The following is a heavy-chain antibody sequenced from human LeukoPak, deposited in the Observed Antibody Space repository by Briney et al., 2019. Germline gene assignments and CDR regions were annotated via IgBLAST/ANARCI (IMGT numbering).Heavy chain of an antibody. CDR3: ARGWNVVVPAAGAYYYGMDV. CDR1: GVSFSGYY. Sequence: PSETLSLTCAVYGVSFSGYYWSWIRQPPGKGLEWLGEINHSGSTNYNPSLKSRVTISVDTSKNQFSLKLSSVTAADTAVYYCARGWNVVVPAAGAYYYGMDVWGKGTTVTVSS. CDR2: INHSGST. D-gene: IGHD2-2*01. V-gene: IGHV4-34*01. J-gene: IGHJ6*04.